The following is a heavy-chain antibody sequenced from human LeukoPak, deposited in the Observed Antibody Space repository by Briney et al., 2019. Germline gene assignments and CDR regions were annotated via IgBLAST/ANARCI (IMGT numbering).Heavy chain of an antibody. J-gene: IGHJ6*03. CDR2: IYYSGST. Sequence: SETLSLTCTVSGGSISSYYWSWIRQPPGKGLEWIGYIYYSGSTSYNPSLKSRVTILVDTSKNQFSLKLSSVTAADTAVYYCARTTEGGYTYDYFYYYMDVWGKGTTVTISS. D-gene: IGHD5-18*01. CDR1: GGSISSYY. V-gene: IGHV4-59*01. CDR3: ARTTEGGYTYDYFYYYMDV.